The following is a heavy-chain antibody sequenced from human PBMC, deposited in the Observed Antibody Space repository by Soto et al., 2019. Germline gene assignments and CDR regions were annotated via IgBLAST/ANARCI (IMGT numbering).Heavy chain of an antibody. CDR2: INAGNGNT. Sequence: ASVKVSCKASGYTLTNYAIHWVRQAPGLRLEWMGWINAGNGNTKYSQKFQGRVTITRDTSASTAYMELSSLRSEDTAVYYCARVLMVRGLIRPYYYYHGKDVWGQGTTVTVSS. CDR3: ARVLMVRGLIRPYYYYHGKDV. D-gene: IGHD3-10*01. CDR1: GYTLTNYA. J-gene: IGHJ6*02. V-gene: IGHV1-3*01.